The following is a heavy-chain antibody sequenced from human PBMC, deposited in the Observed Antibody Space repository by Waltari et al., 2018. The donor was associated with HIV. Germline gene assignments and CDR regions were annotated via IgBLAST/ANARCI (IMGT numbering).Heavy chain of an antibody. CDR2: FDPEDGET. D-gene: IGHD1-26*01. V-gene: IGHV1-24*01. J-gene: IGHJ4*02. CDR1: GYTLTELS. Sequence: QVQLVQSGAEVKKPGASVKVSCKVSGYTLTELSMHWVRQAPGKGLEWMGGFDPEDGETIYAQKFQGRVTMTEDTSTDTAYMELSSLRSEDTAVYYCATGGGSYPGDEEYFDYWGQGTLVTVSS. CDR3: ATGGGSYPGDEEYFDY.